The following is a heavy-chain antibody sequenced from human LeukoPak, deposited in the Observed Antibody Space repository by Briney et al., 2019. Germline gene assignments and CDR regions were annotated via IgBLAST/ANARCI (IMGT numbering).Heavy chain of an antibody. Sequence: ASVKVSCKASGYTFTGYYMHWVRQAPGQGLEWMGWINPNSGGTNYAQKFQGRVTMTRDTSISTAYMELSRPRSDDTAVYYCAREGCSGGSCYADYWGQGTLVTVSS. V-gene: IGHV1-2*02. J-gene: IGHJ4*02. CDR2: INPNSGGT. D-gene: IGHD2-15*01. CDR1: GYTFTGYY. CDR3: AREGCSGGSCYADY.